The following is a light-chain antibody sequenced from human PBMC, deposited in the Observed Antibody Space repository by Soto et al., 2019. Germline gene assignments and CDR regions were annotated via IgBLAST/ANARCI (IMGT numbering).Light chain of an antibody. V-gene: IGLV2-8*01. CDR1: SSDVGGYNF. Sequence: QSALTQPPSASGSPGQSATISCTGTSSDVGGYNFVSWYQQHPGKVPKLIIYEVTKRPSGVPDRFSGSKSGNTASLTVSELQTDDEADYYCSSFAGSNTLVFGGGTKLTVL. CDR2: EVT. J-gene: IGLJ3*02. CDR3: SSFAGSNTLV.